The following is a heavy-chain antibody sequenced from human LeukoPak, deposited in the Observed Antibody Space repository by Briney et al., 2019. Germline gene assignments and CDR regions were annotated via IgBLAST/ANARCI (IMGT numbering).Heavy chain of an antibody. J-gene: IGHJ4*02. V-gene: IGHV4-39*01. D-gene: IGHD3-22*01. CDR1: GGSISSSSYY. Sequence: PSETLSLTCTVSGGSISSSSYYWGWIRQPPGKELEWIGSIYYSGSTYYNPSLKSRVTISLDTSKNQFSLKLSSVTAADTAVYYCASAYDSSGYYPFDYWGQGTLVTVSS. CDR2: IYYSGST. CDR3: ASAYDSSGYYPFDY.